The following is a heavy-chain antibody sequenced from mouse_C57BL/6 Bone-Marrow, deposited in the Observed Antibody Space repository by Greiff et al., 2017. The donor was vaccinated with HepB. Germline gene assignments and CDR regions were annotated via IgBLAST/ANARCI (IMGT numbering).Heavy chain of an antibody. Sequence: VQLVESGAELARPGASVKLSCKASGYTFTSYGISWVKQRTGQGLEWIGEIYPRSGNTYYNEKFKGKATLTADKSSSTAYMELRSLTSEDSAVYFCASYGSWAWFAYWGQGTLVTVSA. CDR1: GYTFTSYG. V-gene: IGHV1-81*01. D-gene: IGHD1-1*01. J-gene: IGHJ3*01. CDR3: ASYGSWAWFAY. CDR2: IYPRSGNT.